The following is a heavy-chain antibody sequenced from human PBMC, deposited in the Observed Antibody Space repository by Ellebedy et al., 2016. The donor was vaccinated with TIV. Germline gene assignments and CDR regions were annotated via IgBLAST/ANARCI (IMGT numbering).Heavy chain of an antibody. J-gene: IGHJ4*02. CDR3: AKDIRGVPKQWLVGGLHY. V-gene: IGHV3-43*01. Sequence: GESLKISCAASGFTFDDYTMHWVRQAPGKGLEWVSLISWDGGSTYYADSVKGRFTISRDNSKNSLYLQMNSLRTEDTALYYCAKDIRGVPKQWLVGGLHYWGQGTLVTVSS. CDR2: ISWDGGST. D-gene: IGHD6-19*01. CDR1: GFTFDDYT.